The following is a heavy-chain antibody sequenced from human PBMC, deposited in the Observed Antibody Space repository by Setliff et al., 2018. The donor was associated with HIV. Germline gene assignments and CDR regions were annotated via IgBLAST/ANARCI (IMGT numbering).Heavy chain of an antibody. CDR1: GYSFTSYW. CDR3: ARVHLRDTMIVVVPDFDY. V-gene: IGHV5-51*01. J-gene: IGHJ4*02. D-gene: IGHD3-22*01. Sequence: PGESLKISCKGSGYSFTSYWIGWVRQMPGKGLEWMGIIYPGDSDTRYSPSFQGQVTISADKSISTAYLQWSSLKASDTAMYYCARVHLRDTMIVVVPDFDYWGQGTLVTVS. CDR2: IYPGDSDT.